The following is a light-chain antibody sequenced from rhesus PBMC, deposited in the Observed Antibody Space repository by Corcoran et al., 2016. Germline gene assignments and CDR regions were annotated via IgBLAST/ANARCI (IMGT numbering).Light chain of an antibody. CDR3: RQYSSSPYS. J-gene: IGKJ2*01. CDR2: KES. Sequence: DIQMTQSPSSLSASVGDTVTITCRASPSISRWLDWYQQKPGKAPKLLSYKESSLQSGVPSRFSGRGSGTDFTLTISSLHPEDFATYYCRQYSSSPYSFGQGTKVEIK. V-gene: IGKV1-22*01. CDR1: PSISRW.